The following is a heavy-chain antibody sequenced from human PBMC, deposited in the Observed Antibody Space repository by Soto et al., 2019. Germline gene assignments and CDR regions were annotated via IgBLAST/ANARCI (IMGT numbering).Heavy chain of an antibody. D-gene: IGHD3-22*01. CDR3: ARDAKSSGYFGQDYFDY. CDR2: IIPIFGTA. CDR1: GGTFSSYA. J-gene: IGHJ4*02. Sequence: QVQLVQSGAEVKKPGSSVKVSCKASGGTFSSYAISWVRQAPGQGLEWMGGIIPIFGTAHYAQKFQGRVTITADESTSSAYMELSSRRSEDTAVYYCARDAKSSGYFGQDYFDYWGQGTLFTVSS. V-gene: IGHV1-69*01.